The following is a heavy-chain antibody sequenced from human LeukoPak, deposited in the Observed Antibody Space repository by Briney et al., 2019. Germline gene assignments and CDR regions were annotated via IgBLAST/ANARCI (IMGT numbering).Heavy chain of an antibody. Sequence: GGSLRLSCAASGLTVRSNHMNWVRQAPGKGLEWVSIIHSGGNTYYADSVKGRFTVSRDNSNNTQFLQMNSLRAEDTAVYYCARTTYYYDSGSYYVIDYWGQGTLVTVSS. CDR2: IHSGGNT. J-gene: IGHJ4*02. CDR3: ARTTYYYDSGSYYVIDY. CDR1: GLTVRSNH. V-gene: IGHV3-53*01. D-gene: IGHD3-10*01.